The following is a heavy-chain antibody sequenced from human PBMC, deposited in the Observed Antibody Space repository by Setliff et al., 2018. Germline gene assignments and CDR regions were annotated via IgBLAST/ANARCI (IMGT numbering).Heavy chain of an antibody. CDR1: GFTFSSYW. J-gene: IGHJ6*03. V-gene: IGHV3-7*03. CDR3: ARVPLPLDIVVVVAATPLEYYYYMDV. Sequence: LRLSCAASGFTFSSYWMSWVRQAPGKGLEWVANIKQDGSEKYYVDSVKGRFTISRDNAKNSLYLQMNSLRAEDTAVYYCARVPLPLDIVVVVAATPLEYYYYMDVWGKGTTVTVSS. D-gene: IGHD2-15*01. CDR2: IKQDGSEK.